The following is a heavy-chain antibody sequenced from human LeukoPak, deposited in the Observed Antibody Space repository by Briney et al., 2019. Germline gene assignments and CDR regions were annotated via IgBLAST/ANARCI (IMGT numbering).Heavy chain of an antibody. D-gene: IGHD3-22*01. V-gene: IGHV3-23*01. CDR1: GFTLSNYG. CDR3: AKRGVVIRVILVGFHKEAYYFDS. Sequence: GGSLRLSCAVSGFTLSNYGMSWVRQAPGKGLEWVAGISGSGGSTNYADFVKGRFTISRDNPKNTLYLQMNSLRAEDTAVYFCAKRGVVIRVILVGFHKEAYYFDSWGQGALVIVSS. CDR2: ISGSGGST. J-gene: IGHJ4*02.